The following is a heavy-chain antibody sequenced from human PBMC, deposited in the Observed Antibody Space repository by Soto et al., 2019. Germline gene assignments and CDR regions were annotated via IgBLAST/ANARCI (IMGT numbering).Heavy chain of an antibody. D-gene: IGHD4-17*01. CDR1: VGSECKYK. CDR3: ATSYGDSYYYYYGMDV. Sequence: LKSSGERRVGSECKYKWCSDRSIPGKGLEWMGIINPGDSDTRYSPSFQGQATISADKSISTAYLQWSTLKASDTATYYCATSYGDSYYYYYGMDVWGHGTTVTVSS. CDR2: INPGDSDT. V-gene: IGHV5-51*01. J-gene: IGHJ6*02.